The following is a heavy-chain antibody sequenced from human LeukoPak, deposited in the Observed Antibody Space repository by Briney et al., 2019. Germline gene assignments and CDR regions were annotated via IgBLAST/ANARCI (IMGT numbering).Heavy chain of an antibody. CDR2: INHSGST. D-gene: IGHD3-3*01. V-gene: IGHV4-34*01. Sequence: SETLSLTCVVYGGSFSGYYWSWIRQPPGKGLEWIGEINHSGSTNYNPSLKSRVTISVDTSKNQFSLKLSSVTAADTAVYYCARGFWSGYSVVSYYYGMDVWGQGTTVTVSS. CDR3: ARGFWSGYSVVSYYYGMDV. CDR1: GGSFSGYY. J-gene: IGHJ6*02.